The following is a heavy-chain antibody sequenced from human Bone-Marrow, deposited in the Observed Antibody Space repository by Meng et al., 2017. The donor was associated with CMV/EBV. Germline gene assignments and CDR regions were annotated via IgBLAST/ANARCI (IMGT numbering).Heavy chain of an antibody. Sequence: SETLSLTCTVSGGSINNYYWSWIRQPPGKGLEWIGYFFYSGSTNYNPSLKSRVTISVDTSKNQFSLKLSPVTAADTAVYYCARASPPSGSFAWGQGTLVTVSS. CDR2: FFYSGST. CDR1: GGSINNYY. J-gene: IGHJ5*02. D-gene: IGHD3-10*01. CDR3: ARASPPSGSFA. V-gene: IGHV4-59*12.